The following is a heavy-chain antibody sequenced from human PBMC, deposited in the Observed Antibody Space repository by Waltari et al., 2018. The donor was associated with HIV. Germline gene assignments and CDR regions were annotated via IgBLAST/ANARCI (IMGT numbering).Heavy chain of an antibody. CDR1: GFTFRPFA. CDR2: ISYGGRNK. D-gene: IGHD3-22*01. Sequence: VQLVESGGGVVQPGGSLRLSCVASGFTFRPFAFHWVRQAPGKGLEWVALISYGGRNKVYADSVKGRFTISRDNSKNTLYLQMNSLRAEDTAVYYCARDGHFYDSRPLDHWGQGTLVTVSS. V-gene: IGHV3-30*04. CDR3: ARDGHFYDSRPLDH. J-gene: IGHJ4*02.